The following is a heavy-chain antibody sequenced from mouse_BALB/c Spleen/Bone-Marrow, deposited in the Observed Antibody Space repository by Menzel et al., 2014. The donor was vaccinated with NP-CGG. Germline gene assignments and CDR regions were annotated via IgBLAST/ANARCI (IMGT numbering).Heavy chain of an antibody. CDR2: IDPANGNT. CDR1: GFNIKDTY. V-gene: IGHV14-3*02. J-gene: IGHJ2*01. CDR3: ARDYDYFFDY. D-gene: IGHD2-4*01. Sequence: EVQLQQSGAELVKPGASVKLSCTASGFNIKDTYMHWVKQRPEQGLEWIGWIDPANGNTEYDPNFQGKATITADTSSNTAYLQLSSLTSEDTAVYYCARDYDYFFDYWGQGTTLTVSS.